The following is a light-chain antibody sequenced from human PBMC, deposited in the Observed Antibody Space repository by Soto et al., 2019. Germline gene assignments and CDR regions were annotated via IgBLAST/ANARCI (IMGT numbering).Light chain of an antibody. CDR1: SSDVGAYNY. J-gene: IGLJ1*01. V-gene: IGLV2-14*01. CDR2: DVS. Sequence: QSVLTQPASVSGSPGQSITISCTGTSSDVGAYNYVSWFQQYPGKAPKLMIYDVSNRPSGVSNRFSGSKSGNTASLTISGLQAEDEADYYCCSYTSRSTYVFGTGTKVTVL. CDR3: CSYTSRSTYV.